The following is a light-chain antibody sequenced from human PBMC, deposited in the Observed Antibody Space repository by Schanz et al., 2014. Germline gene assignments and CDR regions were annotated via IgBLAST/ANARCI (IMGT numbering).Light chain of an antibody. V-gene: IGLV2-14*03. CDR2: DVN. CDR1: SSDVGGYNY. J-gene: IGLJ2*01. CDR3: SSYATTNTLV. Sequence: QSALTQPASVSGSPGQSITLSCTGTSSDVGGYNYVSWYQHHPGKAPKLMIYDVNNRPSGVSNRFSGSKSGNTASLTISGLQAEDEADYYCSSYATTNTLVFGGGTKLTVL.